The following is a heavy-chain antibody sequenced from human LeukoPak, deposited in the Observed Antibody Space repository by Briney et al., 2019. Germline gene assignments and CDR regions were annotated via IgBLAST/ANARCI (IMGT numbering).Heavy chain of an antibody. CDR3: AREGHTGAPLGDY. CDR2: IKHDGNWK. V-gene: IGHV3-7*03. J-gene: IGHJ4*02. D-gene: IGHD1-14*01. CDR1: GSTFGNYY. Sequence: GGSLRLSCAASGSTFGNYYMSWVRQAPGKGLEWVANIKHDGNWKFYADSVKGRFTVSRDNAEKLVYLHMSSLRAEDTAMYYGAREGHTGAPLGDYWGQGFLATASS.